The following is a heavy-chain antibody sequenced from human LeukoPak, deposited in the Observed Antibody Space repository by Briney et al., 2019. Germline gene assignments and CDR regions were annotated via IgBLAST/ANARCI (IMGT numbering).Heavy chain of an antibody. CDR1: GFMVDSDY. CDR2: MFAGGAP. Sequence: GGSLRLSCAASGFMVDSDYMTWVRQAPGKGLEWVSVMFAGGAPYFAPSVKGRFTLSRDNSRNTLYLQMNSLRAEDTAIYYCARGVGVRGVISQPLEYWGQGTLVIVSS. V-gene: IGHV3-53*01. J-gene: IGHJ4*02. D-gene: IGHD3-10*02. CDR3: ARGVGVRGVISQPLEY.